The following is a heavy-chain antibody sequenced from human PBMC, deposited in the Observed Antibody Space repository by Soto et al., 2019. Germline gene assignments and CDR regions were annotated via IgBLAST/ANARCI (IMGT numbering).Heavy chain of an antibody. CDR1: GGSFSGYY. V-gene: IGHV4-34*01. CDR3: ARGATYYDFWSGVWFDP. CDR2: INHSGST. Sequence: LSLTCAVYGGSFSGYYWSWIRQPPGKGLEWIGEINHSGSTNYNPSLKSRVTISVDTSKNQFSLKLSSVTAADTAVYYCARGATYYDFWSGVWFDPWGQGTLVTVSS. D-gene: IGHD3-3*01. J-gene: IGHJ5*02.